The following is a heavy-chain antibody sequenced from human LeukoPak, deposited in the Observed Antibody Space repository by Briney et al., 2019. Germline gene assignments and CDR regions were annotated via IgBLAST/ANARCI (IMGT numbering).Heavy chain of an antibody. CDR3: ARLFGSGWPGYFYYAMDV. CDR1: GITVNSTY. Sequence: GGSLRLSCAASGITVNSTYISWVRQAPGKGLEWVSVAYSDGNTYYAGSVKGRFTISRDNSKNTLFLQMNSLRAEDTAVYYCARLFGSGWPGYFYYAMDVWGQGTTVTVSS. D-gene: IGHD6-19*01. V-gene: IGHV3-66*04. CDR2: AYSDGNT. J-gene: IGHJ6*02.